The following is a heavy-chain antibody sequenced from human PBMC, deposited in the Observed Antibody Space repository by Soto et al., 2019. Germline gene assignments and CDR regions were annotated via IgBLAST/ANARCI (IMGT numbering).Heavy chain of an antibody. CDR1: GFSFSSYW. CDR3: ARERHYFDRSGYQGY. CDR2: IEHDGSDT. Sequence: QLVESGGTLVQPGGSLRLSCAASGFSFSSYWMSWVRQAPGGGLEWVANIEHDGSDTYYVESVKGRFTVSRDNAKNFLYLQMNSLRVEDTAVYYCARERHYFDRSGYQGYWGQGTLVTVSS. V-gene: IGHV3-7*01. J-gene: IGHJ4*02. D-gene: IGHD3-22*01.